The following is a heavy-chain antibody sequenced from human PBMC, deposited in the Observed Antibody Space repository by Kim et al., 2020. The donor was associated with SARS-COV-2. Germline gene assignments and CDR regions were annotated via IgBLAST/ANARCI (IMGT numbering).Heavy chain of an antibody. Sequence: GGSLRLSCVGSGFTFSSYWMAWVRQAPGKVLEWVANIRQDGNKKNHVDPVKGRFTISRDNSKNSLYLQMNSLRVEDTAIYYCARDPQRGVYDYWGQGSLVTVSS. D-gene: IGHD2-8*01. CDR3: ARDPQRGVYDY. V-gene: IGHV3-7*01. J-gene: IGHJ4*02. CDR1: GFTFSSYW. CDR2: IRQDGNKK.